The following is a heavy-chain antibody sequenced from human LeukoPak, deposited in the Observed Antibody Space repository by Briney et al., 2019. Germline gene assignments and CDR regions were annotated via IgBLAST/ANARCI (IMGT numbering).Heavy chain of an antibody. J-gene: IGHJ3*02. CDR3: VKDMSGSNDAFDI. D-gene: IGHD1-26*01. V-gene: IGHV3-9*03. CDR1: GFTFDDYA. CDR2: ISWNSGSL. Sequence: GGSLRLSCAASGFTFDDYAMHWVRQAPGKGLEWVSGISWNSGSLGYADSVKGRFTIVRDNAKKSLYLQMNSLRVEDMALYYCVKDMSGSNDAFDIWGQGTMVSVSS.